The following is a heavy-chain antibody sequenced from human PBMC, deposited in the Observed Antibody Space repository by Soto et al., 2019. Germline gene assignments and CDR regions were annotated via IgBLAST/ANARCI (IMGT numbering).Heavy chain of an antibody. Sequence: LRLSCAASGFTFSHYFMTWIRQAPGKGLEWLSYITSSGNSMYYADSVKGRFTISRDNANNSLYLQMSSLRVEDTAVYYCARDLTPFGGYYSLQGEAYDIWGKGTMVIVSS. V-gene: IGHV3-11*01. CDR3: ARDLTPFGGYYSLQGEAYDI. J-gene: IGHJ3*02. CDR1: GFTFSHYF. CDR2: ITSSGNSM. D-gene: IGHD2-21*02.